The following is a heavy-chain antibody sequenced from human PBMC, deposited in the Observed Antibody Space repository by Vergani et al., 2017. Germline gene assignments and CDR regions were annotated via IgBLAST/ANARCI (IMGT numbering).Heavy chain of an antibody. CDR2: INHRGST. CDR1: GGSFSGYY. D-gene: IGHD3-10*01. CDR3: ARGVTMVRGVIRGYYMDV. Sequence: QVQLQQWGAGLLKPSETLSLTCAVYGGSFSGYYWSWIRQPPGKGLEWIGEINHRGSTNYNPSLKSRVTISVDTSKNQFSLKLSSVTAADTAVYYCARGVTMVRGVIRGYYMDVWGKGTTVTVSS. J-gene: IGHJ6*03. V-gene: IGHV4-34*01.